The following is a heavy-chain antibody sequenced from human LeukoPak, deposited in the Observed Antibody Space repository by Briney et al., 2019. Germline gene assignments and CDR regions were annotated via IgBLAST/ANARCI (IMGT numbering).Heavy chain of an antibody. CDR2: ISGSGYNT. V-gene: IGHV3-23*01. D-gene: IGHD2-15*01. CDR1: RFTFSSYA. J-gene: IGHJ4*02. Sequence: GGSLRLSCAASRFTFSSYAMSWVRQAPGKGLEWVSSISGSGYNTYYANSVKGRFSISRDNSKNTLDLQMNSLRAEDTAVYYCAKDYSGYDQDFDYWGQGTLVTVSS. CDR3: AKDYSGYDQDFDY.